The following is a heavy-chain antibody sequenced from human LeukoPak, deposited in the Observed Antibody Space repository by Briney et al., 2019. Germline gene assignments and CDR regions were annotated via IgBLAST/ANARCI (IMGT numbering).Heavy chain of an antibody. CDR3: AKDFGSGWYSDYYYGMDV. CDR1: GFTFSDYG. J-gene: IGHJ6*02. D-gene: IGHD6-19*01. V-gene: IGHV3-33*03. Sequence: GGSLRLSCATSGFTFSDYGMHWVRQAPGKGLEWVAVIWYDGSNEYYADSVKGRFTISRDNAKNSLYLQMNSLRAEDTALYYCAKDFGSGWYSDYYYGMDVWGQGTTVTVSS. CDR2: IWYDGSNE.